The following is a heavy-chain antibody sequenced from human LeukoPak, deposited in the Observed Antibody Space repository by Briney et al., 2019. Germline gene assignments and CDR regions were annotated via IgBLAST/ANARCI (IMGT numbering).Heavy chain of an antibody. J-gene: IGHJ6*02. CDR3: ARVVKGYYYGMDV. CDR2: ISSSSTI. V-gene: IGHV3-48*01. Sequence: GGSLRLSCAASGFTFSSYSMNWVRQAPGKGLEWVSYISSSSTIYYADSVKGRFAISRDNAKNSLYLQMNSLRAEDTAVYYCARVVKGYYYGMDVWGQGTTVTVSS. CDR1: GFTFSSYS.